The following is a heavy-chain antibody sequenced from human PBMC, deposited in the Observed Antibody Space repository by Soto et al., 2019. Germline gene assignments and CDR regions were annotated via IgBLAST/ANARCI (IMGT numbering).Heavy chain of an antibody. V-gene: IGHV1-2*04. D-gene: IGHD6-19*01. CDR3: ARDVRYSSGWYPLGY. CDR2: INPNSGGT. Sequence: QVQLVQSGAEVKKPGASVKVSGKASGYTFTGYYMHWVRQAPGQGLEWMGWINPNSGGTNYAQKFQGWVTMTRDTSISTAYMELSRLRSDDTAVYYCARDVRYSSGWYPLGYWGQGTLVTVSS. CDR1: GYTFTGYY. J-gene: IGHJ4*02.